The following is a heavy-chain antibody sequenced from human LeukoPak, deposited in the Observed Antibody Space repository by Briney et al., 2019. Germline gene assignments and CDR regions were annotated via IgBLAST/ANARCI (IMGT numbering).Heavy chain of an antibody. J-gene: IGHJ4*02. V-gene: IGHV3-66*01. CDR3: ARDGEDHYYDY. Sequence: LAGGSLRLSCAASGFTVSSNFMNWVRQAPGKGLEWVSDYADSVKGRFTISRDNSMNTVYLEMNSLRAEDTAVYYCARDGEDHYYDYWGQGTLVTVST. CDR1: GFTVSSNF. D-gene: IGHD7-27*01.